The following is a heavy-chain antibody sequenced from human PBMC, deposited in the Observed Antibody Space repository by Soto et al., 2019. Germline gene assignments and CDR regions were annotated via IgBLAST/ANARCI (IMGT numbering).Heavy chain of an antibody. J-gene: IGHJ4*02. CDR2: ISGSGGST. CDR3: ARRGSGSYYDY. Sequence: EVQLLESGGGLVQPGGSLRLSCAASGFTFSSYATRRVRHAPVKGLEWVSAISGSGGSTYYADSVKGRFTISRDNSKNTLYLQMNSLRAEDTAVYYCARRGSGSYYDYWGQGTLVTVSS. D-gene: IGHD1-26*01. V-gene: IGHV3-23*01. CDR1: GFTFSSYA.